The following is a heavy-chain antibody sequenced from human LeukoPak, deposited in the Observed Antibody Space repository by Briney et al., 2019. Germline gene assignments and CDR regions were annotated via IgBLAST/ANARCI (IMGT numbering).Heavy chain of an antibody. J-gene: IGHJ4*02. D-gene: IGHD5-24*01. CDR2: ITSSGGDT. CDR3: ARDLRRGGYNWGCDY. V-gene: IGHV1-46*01. CDR1: GYTFTNYY. Sequence: ASVKVSCKASGYTFTNYYMHWVRQAPGQGLEWVGMITSSGGDTTYAQKFKGRVTMTRDTSTRTVYMEVSSLTSEDTAVYYCARDLRRGGYNWGCDYWGQGTLVTVSS.